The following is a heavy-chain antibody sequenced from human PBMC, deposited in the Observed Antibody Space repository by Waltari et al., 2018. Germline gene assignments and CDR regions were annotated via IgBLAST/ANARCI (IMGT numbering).Heavy chain of an antibody. J-gene: IGHJ6*02. Sequence: QVQLQESGPGLVKPSETLSLTCGVSGYSISSGYYWGWIRQPPGKWREGIASVYYGGSTYSNPSLKSRVAISVDTSKNQFSLKLTSVTAADTALYYCARGYCSSPSCYTPHYYNGMDVWGQGTTVTVSS. CDR3: ARGYCSSPSCYTPHYYNGMDV. CDR2: VYYGGST. CDR1: GYSISSGYY. V-gene: IGHV4-38-2*01. D-gene: IGHD2-2*02.